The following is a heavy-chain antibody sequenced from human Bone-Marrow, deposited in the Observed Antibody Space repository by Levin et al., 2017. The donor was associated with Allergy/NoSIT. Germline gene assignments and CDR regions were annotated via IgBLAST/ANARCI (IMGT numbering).Heavy chain of an antibody. V-gene: IGHV3-53*01. Sequence: PSETLSLTCAASGFTVSNNYMKWVRQAPGKGLEWVSLIYSGGNTYYADSVKGRFTISRYNSKNTLYLQMNSLRAEDTAVYYCAARTPGIGHSWGQGTLVTVSS. CDR1: GFTVSNNY. D-gene: IGHD6-13*01. CDR2: IYSGGNT. J-gene: IGHJ4*02. CDR3: AARTPGIGHS.